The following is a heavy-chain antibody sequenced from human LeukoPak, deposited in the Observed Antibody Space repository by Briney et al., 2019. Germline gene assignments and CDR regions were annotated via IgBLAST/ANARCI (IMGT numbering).Heavy chain of an antibody. J-gene: IGHJ4*02. CDR2: ISPSGGST. D-gene: IGHD7-27*01. CDR3: ARTPRGEGGSLRFDY. V-gene: IGHV1-46*01. Sequence: ASVKVSCKASGYTFTSYYMHWVRQAPGQGLEWMGIISPSGGSTSYAQKFQGRVTMTRDTSTSTVYMELSSLRSEDTAVYYCARTPRGEGGSLRFDYWGQGTLVTVSS. CDR1: GYTFTSYY.